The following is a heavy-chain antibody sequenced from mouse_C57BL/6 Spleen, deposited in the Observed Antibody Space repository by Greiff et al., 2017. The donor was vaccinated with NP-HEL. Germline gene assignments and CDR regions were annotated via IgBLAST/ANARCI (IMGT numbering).Heavy chain of an antibody. D-gene: IGHD2-4*01. CDR3: ARHTDYGFDY. V-gene: IGHV5-6*01. J-gene: IGHJ2*01. Sequence: EVQGVESGGDLVKPGGSLKLSCAASGFTFSSYGMSWVRQTPDKRLEWVATISSGGSYTYYPDSVKGRFTISRDNAKNTLYLQMSSLKSEDTAMYYCARHTDYGFDYWGQGTTLTVSS. CDR1: GFTFSSYG. CDR2: ISSGGSYT.